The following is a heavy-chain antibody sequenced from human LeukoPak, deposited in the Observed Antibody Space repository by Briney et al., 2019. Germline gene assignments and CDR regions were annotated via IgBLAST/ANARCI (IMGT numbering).Heavy chain of an antibody. D-gene: IGHD2-2*02. CDR1: GGTFSSYA. J-gene: IGHJ3*02. CDR3: ASDYSSTSRYISGLDAFDI. CDR2: IIPIFGTA. Sequence: GSSVKVSCKASGGTFSSYAISWVRQAPGQGLEWMGRIIPIFGTANYAQKFQGRVTITTDESTSTAYMELSSLRSEDTAVYYCASDYSSTSRYISGLDAFDIWGQGTMVTVSS. V-gene: IGHV1-69*05.